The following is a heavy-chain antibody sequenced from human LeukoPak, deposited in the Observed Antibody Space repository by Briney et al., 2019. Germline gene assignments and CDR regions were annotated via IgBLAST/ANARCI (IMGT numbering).Heavy chain of an antibody. D-gene: IGHD3-16*01. Sequence: GGSLRFSCAASGFTFSSYSMNWVRQAPGKGLEWVSGITNAGENTYYADSVKGRFTISRDNSKNTLFLEMNSLRVEDTAVYYCAKGRGFRVWDPWDNWGQGTLITVSS. CDR3: AKGRGFRVWDPWDN. CDR2: ITNAGENT. CDR1: GFTFSSYS. V-gene: IGHV3-23*01. J-gene: IGHJ4*02.